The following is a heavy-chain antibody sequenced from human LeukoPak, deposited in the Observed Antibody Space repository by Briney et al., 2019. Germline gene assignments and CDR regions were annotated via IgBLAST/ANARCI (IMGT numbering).Heavy chain of an antibody. Sequence: ASVKVSCKASGYTFTSYGISWVRQAPGQGLEWMGWISAYNGNTNHAQKLQGRVTMTTDTSTSTAYMELRSLRSDDTAVYYCATSLVSLRGYSYGYGSGYFDYWGQGTLVTVSS. J-gene: IGHJ4*02. V-gene: IGHV1-18*01. CDR1: GYTFTSYG. CDR2: ISAYNGNT. CDR3: ATSLVSLRGYSYGYGSGYFDY. D-gene: IGHD5-18*01.